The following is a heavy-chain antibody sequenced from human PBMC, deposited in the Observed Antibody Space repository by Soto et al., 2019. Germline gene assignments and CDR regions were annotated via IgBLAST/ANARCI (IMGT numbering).Heavy chain of an antibody. Sequence: GGSLRLSCAASGFTFSSYGMHWVRQAPGKGLEWVAVIWYDGSNKYYADSVKGRFTISRDNSKNTLYLQMNSLRAEDTAVYYCARAYILTGYYFDYWGQGTLVTVSS. CDR3: ARAYILTGYYFDY. CDR2: IWYDGSNK. J-gene: IGHJ4*02. V-gene: IGHV3-33*01. CDR1: GFTFSSYG. D-gene: IGHD3-9*01.